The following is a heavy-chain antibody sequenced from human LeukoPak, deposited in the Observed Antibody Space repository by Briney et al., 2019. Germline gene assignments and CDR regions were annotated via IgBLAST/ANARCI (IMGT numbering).Heavy chain of an antibody. CDR1: GFTFSDYA. D-gene: IGHD3-22*01. CDR2: IGGSGGSA. CDR3: AKDRPNYYHDNGHYYRRGGDC. V-gene: IGHV3-23*01. Sequence: GGSLRLSCAASGFTFSDYAMSWVRQAPGKGLEWVSSIGGSGGSAYYTDSVKGRFTISRDNSKNTLYLQMNSLRAEDTAVYYCAKDRPNYYHDNGHYYRRGGDCWGQGTLVTVSS. J-gene: IGHJ4*02.